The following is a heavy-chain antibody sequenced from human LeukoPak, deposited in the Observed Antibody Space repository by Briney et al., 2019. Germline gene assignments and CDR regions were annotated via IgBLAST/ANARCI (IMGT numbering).Heavy chain of an antibody. Sequence: SKTLSLTCTVSGGSISSGGYYWSWIRQHPGKGLEWIGYIYYSGSTYYNPSLKSRVTISVDASKNQFSLKLSSVTAADTAVYYCAREHYGSGNNWFDPWGQGTLVTVSS. CDR1: GGSISSGGYY. CDR3: AREHYGSGNNWFDP. D-gene: IGHD3-10*01. CDR2: IYYSGST. V-gene: IGHV4-31*03. J-gene: IGHJ5*02.